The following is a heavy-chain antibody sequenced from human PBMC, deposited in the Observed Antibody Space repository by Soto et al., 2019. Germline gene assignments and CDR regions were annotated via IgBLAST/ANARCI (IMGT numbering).Heavy chain of an antibody. CDR2: MTGDGRTT. CDR3: ATAEVDY. Sequence: GESLKISCAASGFTVSSYYMSWVRQAPGKGLEWVSRMTGDGRTTQYADSVKGRFTASRDNAKSTLYLQMNSLRAEDTAVYYCATAEVDYWGPGTLVTVSS. V-gene: IGHV3-74*03. CDR1: GFTVSSYY. J-gene: IGHJ4*02.